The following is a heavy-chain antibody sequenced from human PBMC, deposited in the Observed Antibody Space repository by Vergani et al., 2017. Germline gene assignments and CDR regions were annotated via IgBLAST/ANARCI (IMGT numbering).Heavy chain of an antibody. Sequence: QVQLVESGGGVVQPGRSLRLSSAASGFTFSSYGMHWVRQAPGKGLEWVAVIWYDGSNKYYADSVKARFTISRDNSKTTLYLQMNSLRAEDTAVYYCPRDSYGTVSFLDYGGQGTLVTVSS. CDR1: GFTFSSYG. J-gene: IGHJ4*02. V-gene: IGHV3-33*01. D-gene: IGHD3-10*01. CDR2: IWYDGSNK. CDR3: PRDSYGTVSFLDY.